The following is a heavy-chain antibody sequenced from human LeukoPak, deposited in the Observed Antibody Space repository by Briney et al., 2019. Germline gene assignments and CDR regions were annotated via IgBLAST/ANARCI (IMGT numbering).Heavy chain of an antibody. D-gene: IGHD6-13*01. CDR1: GGSISGSSYY. J-gene: IGHJ4*02. CDR3: ARGQQLDLDY. Sequence: SETLSLTCTVSGGSISGSSYYWGWIRQPPGKGLEWIGSIYYSGSTYYNPSLKSRVTISVDTSRNQFSLKLSSVTAADTAVYYCARGQQLDLDYWGQGTLVTVSS. CDR2: IYYSGST. V-gene: IGHV4-39*07.